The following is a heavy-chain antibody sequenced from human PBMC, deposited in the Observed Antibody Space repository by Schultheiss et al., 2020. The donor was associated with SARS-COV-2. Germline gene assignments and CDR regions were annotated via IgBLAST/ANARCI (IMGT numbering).Heavy chain of an antibody. J-gene: IGHJ4*02. CDR3: ARDPDY. Sequence: GESLKISCAASGFTFSTYAIHWVRQAPGKGLEWVSVIYSGGSTYYADSVKGRFTISRDNSKNTLYLQMNSLRAEDTAVYYCARDPDYWGQGTLVTVSS. V-gene: IGHV3-53*01. CDR2: IYSGGST. CDR1: GFTFSTYA.